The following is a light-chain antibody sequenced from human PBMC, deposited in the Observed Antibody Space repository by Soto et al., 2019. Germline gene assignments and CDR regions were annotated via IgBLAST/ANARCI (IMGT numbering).Light chain of an antibody. CDR1: QSIRSY. J-gene: IGKJ1*01. V-gene: IGKV1-39*01. Sequence: DIQMTQSPSSLSASVGDRVTITCRASQSIRSYLNWYQQKPGKAPKLLIYAASSLQSGVPSRFSGSGSGTDFTLNISSLQHEDFATYYCQQSYSTPWTFGQGPKVEIK. CDR3: QQSYSTPWT. CDR2: AAS.